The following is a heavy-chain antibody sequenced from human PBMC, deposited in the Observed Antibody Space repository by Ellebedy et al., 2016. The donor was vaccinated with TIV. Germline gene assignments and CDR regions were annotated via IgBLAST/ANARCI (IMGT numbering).Heavy chain of an antibody. D-gene: IGHD1-26*01. CDR2: ASH. V-gene: IGHV1-46*01. Sequence: ASVKVSCKASGYTFTNYFLHWVRQAPGQGLEWMGRASHIAQKFQARVTMTRDMSTSTVYMELTSLTSEDTAVYYCARESPGATSGFDYWGRGTLVTVSS. CDR3: ARESPGATSGFDY. J-gene: IGHJ4*02. CDR1: GYTFTNYF.